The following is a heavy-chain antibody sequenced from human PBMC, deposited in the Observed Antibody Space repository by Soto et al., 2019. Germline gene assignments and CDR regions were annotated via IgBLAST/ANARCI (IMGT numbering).Heavy chain of an antibody. CDR2: INPGCGRT. CDR3: ARDRGTTLSDY. CDR1: GYRFASYY. J-gene: IGHJ4*02. V-gene: IGHV1-46*01. D-gene: IGHD1-1*01. Sequence: ACVKVSCKASGYRFASYYMHWVRQAPGQRFEWMVTINPGCGRTSYAQKFRGRIAMTMDTSTTTVYMELTSMRCEYTPLYYCARDRGTTLSDYWGQGSLVTVSS.